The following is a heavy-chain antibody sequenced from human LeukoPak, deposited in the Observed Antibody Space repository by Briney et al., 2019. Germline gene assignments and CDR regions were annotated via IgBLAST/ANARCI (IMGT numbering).Heavy chain of an antibody. J-gene: IGHJ4*02. CDR2: IYSGGTT. D-gene: IGHD2-15*01. Sequence: GGSLRLSCAASGFTFSSYAMSWVRQAPGKGLEWVSVIYSGGTTYHADSVKGRFTISRDNSKNTLYLQMNSLRAEDTALYYCASRSSVAASGPGWGQGTLVTVSS. V-gene: IGHV3-23*03. CDR3: ASRSSVAASGPG. CDR1: GFTFSSYA.